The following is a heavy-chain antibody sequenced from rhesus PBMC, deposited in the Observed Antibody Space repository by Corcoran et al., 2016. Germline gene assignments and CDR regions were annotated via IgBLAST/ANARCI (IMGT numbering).Heavy chain of an antibody. CDR1: GGSIRDDYY. CDR3: ARGGGYGSWLVVVGRLDY. D-gene: IGHD2-21*01. J-gene: IGHJ4*01. CDR2: ICGSCGGT. Sequence: QVQLQESGPGLVKPSETLSLTCAVSGGSIRDDYYGTGLRQPPGKGLEWIGDICGSCGGTNYNPSLKNRFTISIDTSKNQFSLKLSSVTAADTAVYYCARGGGYGSWLVVVGRLDYWGQGVLVTVSS. V-gene: IGHV4-106*01.